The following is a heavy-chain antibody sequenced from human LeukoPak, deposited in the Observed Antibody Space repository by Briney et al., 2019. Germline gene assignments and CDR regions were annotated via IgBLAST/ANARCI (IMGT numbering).Heavy chain of an antibody. J-gene: IGHJ3*02. CDR3: ARVDTANRVDAFDI. CDR1: GYTFTGYY. Sequence: ASVNVSCKASGYTFTGYYMQWVRHAPGHGLGWMGWINPKSGGTNSAQTFQRRVTMTRDKSISTAYMELNRLRSDDTAVYYCARVDTANRVDAFDIWGQGTMVTVSS. D-gene: IGHD5-18*01. CDR2: INPKSGGT. V-gene: IGHV1-2*02.